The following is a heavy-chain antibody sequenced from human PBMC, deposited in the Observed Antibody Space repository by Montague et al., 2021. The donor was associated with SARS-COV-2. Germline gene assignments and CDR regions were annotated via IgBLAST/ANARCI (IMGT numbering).Heavy chain of an antibody. CDR1: GGSFSGYY. J-gene: IGHJ4*02. CDR3: ARSQDRSTTSCHFDY. CDR2: INHSGST. D-gene: IGHD2-2*01. Sequence: SETLSLTCAVYGGSFSGYYWSWIRQPPGKGLEWIGEINHSGSTNYNPSLKSRVTISVDTSKNQFSLKLSSVTAADTAVYYCARSQDRSTTSCHFDYWGQGTLVTVSS. V-gene: IGHV4-34*01.